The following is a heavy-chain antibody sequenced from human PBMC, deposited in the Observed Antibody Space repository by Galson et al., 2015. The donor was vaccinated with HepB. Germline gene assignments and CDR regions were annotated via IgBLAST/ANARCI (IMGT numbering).Heavy chain of an antibody. V-gene: IGHV4-34*01. CDR3: ARAGVFYVWGSYRPFDY. CDR1: GGSFSGYY. CDR2: INHSGST. D-gene: IGHD3-16*02. J-gene: IGHJ4*02. Sequence: SETLSLTCAVYGGSFSGYYWSWIRQPPGKGLEWIGEINHSGSTNYNPSLKSRVTISVDTSKNQFSLKLSSVTAADTAVYYCARAGVFYVWGSYRPFDYWGQGTLVTVSS.